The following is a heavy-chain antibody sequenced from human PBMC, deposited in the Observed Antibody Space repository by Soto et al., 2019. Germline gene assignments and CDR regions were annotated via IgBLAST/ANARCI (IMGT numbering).Heavy chain of an antibody. CDR3: ARETTTITIADY. CDR2: ISSSGSAI. D-gene: IGHD3-9*01. V-gene: IGHV3-48*01. CDR1: GFTFSSYN. J-gene: IGHJ4*02. Sequence: GSLRLSCVVSGFTFSSYNMNWVRRAPGKGLEWVSYISSSGSAIYADSVKGRFTISRDNAKNSLYLQMNSLRAEDTAVYYCARETTTITIADYWGQGTLVTVS.